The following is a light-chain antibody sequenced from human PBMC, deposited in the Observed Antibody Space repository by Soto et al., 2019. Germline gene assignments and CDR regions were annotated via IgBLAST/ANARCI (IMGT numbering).Light chain of an antibody. CDR3: QSYDSSLNVVV. CDR1: GSNIGAAYD. J-gene: IGLJ2*01. CDR2: GNT. V-gene: IGLV1-40*01. Sequence: QSVLTQPASVSGAPGQRVTISCTGSGSNIGAAYDVHWYQHLPGTAPKRLIYGNTNRPSGVPDRFSGSKSGTSASLAITGLQAEDEADYYCQSYDSSLNVVVFGGGTKLTVL.